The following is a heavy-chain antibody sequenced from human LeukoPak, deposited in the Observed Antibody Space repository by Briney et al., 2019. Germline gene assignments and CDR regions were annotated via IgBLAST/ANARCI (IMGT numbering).Heavy chain of an antibody. J-gene: IGHJ3*02. D-gene: IGHD3-22*01. CDR3: ARGPYSYDSSGAFDI. CDR2: IYYSGST. Sequence: SETLSLTCTVSGGSISSSSYYWGWIRQPPGTGLEWIGSIYYSGSTYYNPSLKSRVTISVDTSKNQFSLKLSSVTAADTAVYFCARGPYSYDSSGAFDIWGQGTMVTVSS. V-gene: IGHV4-39*07. CDR1: GGSISSSSYY.